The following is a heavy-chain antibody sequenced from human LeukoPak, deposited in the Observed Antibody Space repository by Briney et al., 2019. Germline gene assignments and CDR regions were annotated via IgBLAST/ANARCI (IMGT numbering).Heavy chain of an antibody. Sequence: GGSLRLSCAASGFTFSSYAMNWVRQAPGKGLEWVGRIKSKTDGGTTDYAAPVKGRFTISRDDSKNTLYLQMNSLKTEDTAVYYCTTGYCSGGSCFPFDYWGQGTLVTVSS. J-gene: IGHJ4*02. CDR2: IKSKTDGGTT. V-gene: IGHV3-15*01. CDR1: GFTFSSYA. D-gene: IGHD2-15*01. CDR3: TTGYCSGGSCFPFDY.